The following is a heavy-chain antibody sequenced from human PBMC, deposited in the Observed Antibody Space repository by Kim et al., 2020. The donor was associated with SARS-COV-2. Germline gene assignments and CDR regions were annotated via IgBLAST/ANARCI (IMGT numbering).Heavy chain of an antibody. CDR1: GFAFNLAW. V-gene: IGHV3-15*05. CDR3: TTAGRRGLLPLDY. D-gene: IGHD2-15*01. Sequence: GGSLRLSCAASGFAFNLAWMNWVRQAPGRGLEWIGRIKMKTEGATVDYAAPVNGRFVISRDDSENMLYLQMDSLKSEDTAMYYCTTAGRRGLLPLDYWGQETLVTVSS. CDR2: IKMKTEGATV. J-gene: IGHJ4*02.